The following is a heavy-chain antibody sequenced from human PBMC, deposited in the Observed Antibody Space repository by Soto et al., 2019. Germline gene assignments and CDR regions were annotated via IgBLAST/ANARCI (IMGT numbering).Heavy chain of an antibody. J-gene: IGHJ4*02. Sequence: GGSLRLSCETSGFTFTTFGIHWVRQAPGKGLEWVAVISYAGSNKYIADSFRGRFTISRDNSKNTVYLQMNSLRVDDAAVYYCARDRSLGIAAAGLDYWGPGALVTVSS. CDR2: ISYAGSNK. CDR1: GFTFTTFG. CDR3: ARDRSLGIAAAGLDY. V-gene: IGHV3-33*01. D-gene: IGHD6-13*01.